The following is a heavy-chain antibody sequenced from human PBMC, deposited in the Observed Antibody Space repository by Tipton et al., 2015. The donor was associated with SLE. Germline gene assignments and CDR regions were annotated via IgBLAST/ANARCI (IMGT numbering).Heavy chain of an antibody. CDR3: ARGGTGDGRNPFDP. CDR2: ITHRGKT. J-gene: IGHJ5*02. V-gene: IGHV4-34*01. D-gene: IGHD4-23*01. CDR1: GGSFSGYY. Sequence: TLSLTCAVYGGSFSGYYWSWFRRPPGKGLEWIGEITHRGKTNYNPSLKSRVTISVDTSKNQFSLNLRSVTAADTAVYYCARGGTGDGRNPFDPWGQGTLVTVSS.